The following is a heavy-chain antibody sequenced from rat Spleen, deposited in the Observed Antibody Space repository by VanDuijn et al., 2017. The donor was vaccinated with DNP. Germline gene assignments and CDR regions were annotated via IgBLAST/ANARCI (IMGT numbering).Heavy chain of an antibody. D-gene: IGHD1-11*01. CDR3: ARSRGPLDY. V-gene: IGHV3-3*01. CDR1: GFSITSSYR. CDR2: INNAGST. Sequence: EVQLQESGPGLVKPSQSLSLACSVTGFSITSSYRWNWIRKFPGNKLEWMGYINNAGSTYYTPSLKSRISITKDTSKNQFFLQVNSVTTEDTATYYCARSRGPLDYWGQVVMVTVSS. J-gene: IGHJ2*01.